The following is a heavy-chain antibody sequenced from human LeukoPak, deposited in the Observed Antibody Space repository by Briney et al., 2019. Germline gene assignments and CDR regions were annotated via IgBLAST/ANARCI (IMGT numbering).Heavy chain of an antibody. J-gene: IGHJ4*02. CDR3: ASSVSYYGSGRPNDY. CDR2: ISGDGGST. Sequence: GWSLRLSCAASGFTFDDYAMHWVRQAPGKGLEWVSLISGDGGSTYYADSVKGRFTISRDNSKNSLYLQMNSLRTEDTALYYCASSVSYYGSGRPNDYWGQGTLVTVSS. V-gene: IGHV3-43*02. CDR1: GFTFDDYA. D-gene: IGHD3-10*01.